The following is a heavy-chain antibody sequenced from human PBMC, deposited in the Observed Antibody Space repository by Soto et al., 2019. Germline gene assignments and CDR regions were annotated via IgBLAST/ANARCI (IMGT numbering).Heavy chain of an antibody. CDR3: ARLRYSYGQITLIDY. Sequence: PGGSLRLSCAASGFTFSSYSMNWVRQAPGKGLEWVSSISSSSYIYYADSVKGRFTISRDNAKNSLYLQMNSLRAEDTAVYYCARLRYSYGQITLIDYWGQGTLVTVSS. V-gene: IGHV3-21*01. CDR1: GFTFSSYS. D-gene: IGHD5-18*01. CDR2: ISSSSYI. J-gene: IGHJ4*02.